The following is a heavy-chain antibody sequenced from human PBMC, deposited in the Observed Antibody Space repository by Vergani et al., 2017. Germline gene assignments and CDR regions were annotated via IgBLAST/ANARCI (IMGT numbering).Heavy chain of an antibody. J-gene: IGHJ4*02. CDR3: ARGLRYCSSTSCHYYFDY. CDR1: GGSFSGYY. Sequence: QVQLQQWGAGLLKPSETLSLTCAVYGGSFSGYYWSWIRQPPGKGLEWNGEINHSGSTNYNPSLKSRVTISVDTSKNQFSLKLISVTATDTAVYYCARGLRYCSSTSCHYYFDYWGQGTLVTVSS. V-gene: IGHV4-34*01. CDR2: INHSGST. D-gene: IGHD2-2*01.